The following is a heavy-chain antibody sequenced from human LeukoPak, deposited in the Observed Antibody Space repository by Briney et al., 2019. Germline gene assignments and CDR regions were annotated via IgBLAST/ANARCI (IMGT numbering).Heavy chain of an antibody. CDR2: IYHSGST. CDR1: GGSISSGGYY. D-gene: IGHD1-14*01. Sequence: SQTLSLTCTVSGGSISSGGYYWSCIRQPPGKGLECIGYIYHSGSTYYNPSLKSRVTISVDRSKNQFSLKLSSVTAADTAVYYCARAEKATKDFDYWGQGTLVTVSS. V-gene: IGHV4-30-2*01. J-gene: IGHJ4*02. CDR3: ARAEKATKDFDY.